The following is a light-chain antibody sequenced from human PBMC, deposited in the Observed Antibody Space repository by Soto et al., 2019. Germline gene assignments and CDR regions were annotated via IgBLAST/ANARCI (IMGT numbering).Light chain of an antibody. V-gene: IGKV3-20*01. CDR1: QSLSNY. Sequence: EIVITQSPFTLSVSIGERATLSCRASQSLSNYLAWFQQKPGQAPRLLISGASNRASDIPDRFSGSGSWTDFTLTISRLEPEDFAVYYCLQYGSSPHTFGQGTRLEIK. J-gene: IGKJ5*01. CDR2: GAS. CDR3: LQYGSSPHT.